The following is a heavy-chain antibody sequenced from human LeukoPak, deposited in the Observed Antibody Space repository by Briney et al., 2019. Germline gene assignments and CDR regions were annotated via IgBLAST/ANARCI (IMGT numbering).Heavy chain of an antibody. Sequence: SETLSPTCAVYGGSFSGYYWSWIRQPPGKGLEWIGEINHSGSTNYNPSLKSRVTISVDTSKNQFSLKLSSVTAADTAVYYCARGRVDTAMVDYWGQGTLVTVSS. CDR3: ARGRVDTAMVDY. J-gene: IGHJ4*02. CDR1: GGSFSGYY. V-gene: IGHV4-34*01. D-gene: IGHD5-18*01. CDR2: INHSGST.